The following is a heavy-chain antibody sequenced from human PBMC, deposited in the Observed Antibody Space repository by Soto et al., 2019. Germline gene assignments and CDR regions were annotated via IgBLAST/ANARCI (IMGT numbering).Heavy chain of an antibody. CDR3: ARWGGLALFDS. CDR2: ISYDGSNK. J-gene: IGHJ4*02. V-gene: IGHV3-30-3*01. Sequence: QVQLVESGGGVVQPGRSLRLSCAASGFTFSSYAMHWVRQAPGKGLEWVAVISYDGSNKYYADSVKGRFTISRDNSKNTLYLQMNSLRAEDTAVYYCARWGGLALFDSWGQGTLVTVSS. CDR1: GFTFSSYA. D-gene: IGHD3-16*01.